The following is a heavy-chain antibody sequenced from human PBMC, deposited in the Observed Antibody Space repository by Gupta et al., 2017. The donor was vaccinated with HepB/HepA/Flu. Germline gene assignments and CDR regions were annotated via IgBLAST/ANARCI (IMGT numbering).Heavy chain of an antibody. J-gene: IGHJ4*02. V-gene: IGHV5-51*01. Sequence: SPSFQGQVTISADKSISTAYLQWSSLKASDTAMYYCARGHYDGPDYWGQGTLVTVSS. D-gene: IGHD3-22*01. CDR3: ARGHYDGPDY.